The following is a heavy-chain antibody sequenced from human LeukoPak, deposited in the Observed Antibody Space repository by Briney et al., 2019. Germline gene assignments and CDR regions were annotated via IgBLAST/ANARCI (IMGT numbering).Heavy chain of an antibody. J-gene: IGHJ3*02. CDR2: ISYDGSNK. Sequence: GGSLRLSCAASGFTFSSYGMHWVRQAPGKGLEWVAVISYDGSNKYYADSVKGRFTISRDNSKNTLYLQMNSLRAEDTAVYYCAKEEDYGDYPGWAFDIWGQGTMVTGSS. D-gene: IGHD4-17*01. CDR3: AKEEDYGDYPGWAFDI. V-gene: IGHV3-30*18. CDR1: GFTFSSYG.